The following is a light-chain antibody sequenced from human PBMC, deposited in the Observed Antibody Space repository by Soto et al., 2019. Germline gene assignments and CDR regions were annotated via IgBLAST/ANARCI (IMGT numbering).Light chain of an antibody. Sequence: QSALTQPRSVSGSPGXXVTISCTXXXXDVGGYNYVSWYQQHPGKAPKLMISDVSKRPSGVPDRFSGSKSGNTVSLTISGLQAEDEADYYCCSSAGTYTSVFGGGTKVTVL. CDR3: CSSAGTYTSV. CDR1: XXDVGGYNY. J-gene: IGLJ3*02. CDR2: DVS. V-gene: IGLV2-11*01.